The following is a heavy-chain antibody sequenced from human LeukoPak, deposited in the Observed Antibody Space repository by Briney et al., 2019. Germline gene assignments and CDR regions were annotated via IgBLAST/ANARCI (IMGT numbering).Heavy chain of an antibody. CDR3: AKLAKYFYGAETFYFFEH. CDR1: GFTFTTYS. D-gene: IGHD3-10*01. J-gene: IGHJ4*02. V-gene: IGHV3-21*01. CDR2: ISISSSFI. Sequence: GGSLRLSCEASGFTFTTYSMTWVRQAPGKGLEWVSSISISSSFIYYADSVQGRFTISRDNGKNSLYLQMNSLRVEDTAVYYCAKLAKYFYGAETFYFFEHWGQGTPVTASS.